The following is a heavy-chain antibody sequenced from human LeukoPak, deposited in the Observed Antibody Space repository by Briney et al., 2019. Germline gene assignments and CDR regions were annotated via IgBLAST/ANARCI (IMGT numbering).Heavy chain of an antibody. CDR2: ISWNSGSI. J-gene: IGHJ4*02. CDR3: AKDVSLGYCSGGSCSAHFDY. Sequence: GRSRRLSCAASGFTFDDYAMHWVRQAPGKGLEWVSGISWNSGSIGYADSVKGRFTISRDNAKNSLYLQMNSLRAEDVALYYCAKDVSLGYCSGGSCSAHFDYWGQGTLVTVSS. CDR1: GFTFDDYA. D-gene: IGHD2-15*01. V-gene: IGHV3-9*03.